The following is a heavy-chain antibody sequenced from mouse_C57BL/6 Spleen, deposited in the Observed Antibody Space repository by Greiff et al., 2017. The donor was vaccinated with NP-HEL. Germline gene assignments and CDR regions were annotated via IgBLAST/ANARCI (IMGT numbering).Heavy chain of an antibody. CDR2: INPNNGGT. CDR1: GYTFTDYN. Sequence: EVQLQQSGPELVKPGASVKIPCKASGYTFTDYNMDWVKQSHGKSLEWIGDINPNNGGTIYNQKFKGKATLTVDKSSRPAFMELRSLTSEDTAVYYGARSNGYYYYAMDYWGQGTSVTVSS. CDR3: ARSNGYYYYAMDY. D-gene: IGHD2-3*01. V-gene: IGHV1-18*01. J-gene: IGHJ4*01.